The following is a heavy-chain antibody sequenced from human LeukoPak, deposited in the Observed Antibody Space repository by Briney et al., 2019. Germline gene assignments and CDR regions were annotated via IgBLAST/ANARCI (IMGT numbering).Heavy chain of an antibody. D-gene: IGHD6-13*01. CDR3: ARDVGGSSWYVDWFDP. Sequence: SVKVSCKASGGTFSSYAISWVRQAPGQGLEWMGGIIPIFGTANYAQKLQGRVTMTTDTSTSTVYMELRSLRSDDTAVYYCARDVGGSSWYVDWFDPWGQGTLVTVSS. J-gene: IGHJ5*02. CDR1: GGTFSSYA. V-gene: IGHV1-69*05. CDR2: IIPIFGTA.